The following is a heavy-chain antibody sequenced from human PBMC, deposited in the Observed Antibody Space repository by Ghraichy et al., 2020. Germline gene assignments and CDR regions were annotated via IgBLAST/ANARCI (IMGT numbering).Heavy chain of an antibody. CDR1: GFTFSSYA. CDR3: AKTPSSEPSGWYLHGDKKYYFDY. J-gene: IGHJ4*02. D-gene: IGHD6-19*01. Sequence: GGSLRLSCAASGFTFSSYAMSWVRQAPGKGLEWVSAISGSGGSTYYADSVKGRFTISRDNSKNTLYLQMNSLRAEDTAVYYCAKTPSSEPSGWYLHGDKKYYFDYWGQGTLVTVSS. V-gene: IGHV3-23*01. CDR2: ISGSGGST.